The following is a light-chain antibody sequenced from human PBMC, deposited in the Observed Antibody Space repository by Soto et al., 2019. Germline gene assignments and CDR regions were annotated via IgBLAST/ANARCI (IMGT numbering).Light chain of an antibody. CDR3: QQYKNWPWK. V-gene: IGKV3-15*01. Sequence: IVMTHSPDTLSVSPWERATLSCRASHIVSSNLAWYQHKAGQAPRLLIYGASTRATGIPARFSGSGSGTEFSLTISSLQSEDFAVYYCQQYKNWPWKFGQGTKVDIK. J-gene: IGKJ1*01. CDR1: HIVSSN. CDR2: GAS.